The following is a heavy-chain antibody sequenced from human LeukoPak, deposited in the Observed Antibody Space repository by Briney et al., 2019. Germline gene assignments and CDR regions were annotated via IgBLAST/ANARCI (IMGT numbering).Heavy chain of an antibody. CDR3: ARELAMHRVMDV. Sequence: ASVKVSCKASGYTFTGYYMHWVRQAPGQGLEWMGWINPNSGGTNYAQKFQGRVTMTRDTPISTAYMELSRLRSDDTAVYYCARELAMHRVMDVWGQGTTVTVSS. CDR1: GYTFTGYY. CDR2: INPNSGGT. D-gene: IGHD2-21*01. V-gene: IGHV1-2*02. J-gene: IGHJ6*02.